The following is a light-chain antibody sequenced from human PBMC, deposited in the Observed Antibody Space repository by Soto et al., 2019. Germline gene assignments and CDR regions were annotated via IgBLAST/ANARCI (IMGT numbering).Light chain of an antibody. V-gene: IGKV1-9*01. CDR1: QGISSF. J-gene: IGKJ3*01. Sequence: IQLTQSPSSLSASVGDRVTITCRASQGISSFLAWYQQKPGKAPKLLIYGASTLQSGVPSRFSGSGSGTKFPLPIRSPQPEDFATYYCQQLNSFPIPFGPGTKVDIK. CDR2: GAS. CDR3: QQLNSFPIP.